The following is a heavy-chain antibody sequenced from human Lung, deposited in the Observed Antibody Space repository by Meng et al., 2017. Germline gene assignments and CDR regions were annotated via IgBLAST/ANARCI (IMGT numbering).Heavy chain of an antibody. CDR2: INSGSNYI. J-gene: IGHJ4*02. D-gene: IGHD4-17*01. CDR3: ARGVDITVTKYHFDY. V-gene: IGHV3-21*01. CDR1: GFTFRTDS. Sequence: EVQLVESGGGLVKPGGSVRLSCAASGFTFRTDSMNWVRQAQGKGLEWVSSINSGSNYIYYAHSVKGRFTISRDSAKNSVYLQMNSLRAEDTAVYYCARGVDITVTKYHFDYWGQGILVTVSS.